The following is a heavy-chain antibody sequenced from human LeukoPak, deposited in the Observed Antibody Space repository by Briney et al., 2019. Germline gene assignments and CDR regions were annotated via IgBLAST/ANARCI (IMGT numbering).Heavy chain of an antibody. D-gene: IGHD6-19*01. V-gene: IGHV3-30-3*01. CDR3: ARTYRESYSSGWYGYDY. CDR2: ISYDGSNK. J-gene: IGHJ4*02. Sequence: GGSLRLSCAASGFTFSSYAMHWVRQVPGKGLEWVAVISYDGSNKYYADSVKGRFTISRDNSKNTLYLQMNSLRAEDTAVYYCARTYRESYSSGWYGYDYWGQGTLVTVSS. CDR1: GFTFSSYA.